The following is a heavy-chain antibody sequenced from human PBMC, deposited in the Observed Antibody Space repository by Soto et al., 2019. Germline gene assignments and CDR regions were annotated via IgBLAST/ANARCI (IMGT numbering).Heavy chain of an antibody. Sequence: SETLSLTCNVSGGSMSGTNSYWGWTRQPPGKGLQWITMINYSGTTYYNPSLKSRVTISVDTPRNRFSLELTSVTAADTAVYYCARHPIYTTGWQVDYWGQGTLVTVS. CDR2: INYSGTT. CDR3: ARHPIYTTGWQVDY. D-gene: IGHD6-19*01. J-gene: IGHJ4*02. CDR1: GGSMSGTNSY. V-gene: IGHV4-39*01.